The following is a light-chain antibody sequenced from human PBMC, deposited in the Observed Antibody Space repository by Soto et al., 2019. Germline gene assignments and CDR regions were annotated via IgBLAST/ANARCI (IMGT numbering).Light chain of an antibody. J-gene: IGLJ1*01. V-gene: IGLV2-8*01. CDR1: SSDVGGYNY. Sequence: QSALTQPRSVSGSPGQSVTISCTGTSSDVGGYNYVSWYQQHPGKAPKLMIYEVSQRPSGVPDRFSGSKSGNTATLTVSGLQAEDEADYYCSSFAGNNNRGVFGSGTKLTVL. CDR3: SSFAGNNNRGV. CDR2: EVS.